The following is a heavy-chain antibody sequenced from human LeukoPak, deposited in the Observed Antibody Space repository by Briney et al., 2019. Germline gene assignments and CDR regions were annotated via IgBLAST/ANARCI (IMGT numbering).Heavy chain of an antibody. CDR2: IYPEDSDI. D-gene: IGHD1-26*01. CDR1: GFSFPNYW. J-gene: IGHJ3*02. Sequence: GDSLKISCKGSGFSFPNYWIGWVRQMPGKGLEWMGMIYPEDSDIRYSPSFEGQVNISADTSISSAFLQWSSLRPSDTAMYYCARIGSDIVGAPGPYAFDIWGQGTMVTVSS. V-gene: IGHV5-51*01. CDR3: ARIGSDIVGAPGPYAFDI.